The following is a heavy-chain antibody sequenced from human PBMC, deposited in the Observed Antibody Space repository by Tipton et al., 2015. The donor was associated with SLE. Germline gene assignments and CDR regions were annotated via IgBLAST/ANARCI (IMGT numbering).Heavy chain of an antibody. CDR3: ARLNFLSMTARFSFDY. V-gene: IGHV4-61*07. Sequence: WSWLRQPPGQGPEWLGHVHYSGSTNYNPSLKSRVTISLETSKSQFSLKLSSVTSADTAVYYCARLNFLSMTARFSFDYWGQGSLVTVSS. J-gene: IGHJ4*02. CDR2: VHYSGST. D-gene: IGHD3-22*01.